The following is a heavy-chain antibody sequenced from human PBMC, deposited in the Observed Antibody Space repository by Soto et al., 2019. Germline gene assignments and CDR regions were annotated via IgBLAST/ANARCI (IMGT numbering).Heavy chain of an antibody. CDR3: AKALPLHYYGMDV. Sequence: EVQLVESGGVVVQPGGSLRLSCAASGFTFDDYTMHWVRQAPGKGLEWVSLISWDGGSTYYADSVKGRFTISRDNSKNSLYLQMNSLRTEDTASYYCAKALPLHYYGMDVWGQGTTVTVSS. CDR1: GFTFDDYT. J-gene: IGHJ6*02. V-gene: IGHV3-43*01. CDR2: ISWDGGST.